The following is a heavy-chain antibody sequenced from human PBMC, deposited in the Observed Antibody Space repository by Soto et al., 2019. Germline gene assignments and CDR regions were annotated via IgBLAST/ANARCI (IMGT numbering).Heavy chain of an antibody. CDR1: GFTVSSYA. J-gene: IGHJ4*02. CDR2: ISGSGGST. Sequence: GGSLRLSSAASGFTVSSYAMSWVRQAPGKGLEWVSAISGSGGSTYYADSVKGRFTISRDNSKNTLYLQMNSLRAEDTAVYYCAKDLYSSSWTIYFDYWGQGTLVTVSS. V-gene: IGHV3-23*01. D-gene: IGHD6-13*01. CDR3: AKDLYSSSWTIYFDY.